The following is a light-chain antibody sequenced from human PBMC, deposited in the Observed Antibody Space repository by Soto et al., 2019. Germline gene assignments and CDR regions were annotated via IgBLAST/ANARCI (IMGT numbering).Light chain of an antibody. V-gene: IGKV3-20*01. CDR3: QHYGSSPFT. J-gene: IGKJ3*01. CDR1: QSVSSSY. Sequence: EIVLTQSPGTLSLSPGERATLSCRASQSVSSSYLAWYQQKPGQAPRLLIYGASSRATGIPDRFSGSGSGTDFPLTISRLEPKDFAVYYCQHYGSSPFTFGPGTKVDIK. CDR2: GAS.